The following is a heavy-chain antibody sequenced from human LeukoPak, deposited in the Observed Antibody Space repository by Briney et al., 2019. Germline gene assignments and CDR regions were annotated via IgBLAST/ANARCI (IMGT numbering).Heavy chain of an antibody. Sequence: ASVKVSCKVSGYTLTELSMHWVRQAPGKGLGWMGGFDPEDGETIYAQKFQGRVTMTEDTSTDTAYMELSSLRSEDTAVYYCAADCSSTSCYTPTADYWGQGTLVTVSS. CDR1: GYTLTELS. J-gene: IGHJ4*02. D-gene: IGHD2-2*02. CDR2: FDPEDGET. CDR3: AADCSSTSCYTPTADY. V-gene: IGHV1-24*01.